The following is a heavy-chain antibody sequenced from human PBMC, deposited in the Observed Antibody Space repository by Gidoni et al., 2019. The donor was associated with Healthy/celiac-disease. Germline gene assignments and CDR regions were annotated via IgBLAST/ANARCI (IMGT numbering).Heavy chain of an antibody. CDR1: GFTFSSYS. V-gene: IGHV3-21*01. J-gene: IGHJ4*02. CDR2: ISSSSSYI. CDR3: ARGGSGWYGGVYYFDY. Sequence: EVQLVESGGGLVKPGGSLSLSCAASGFTFSSYSMNWVRQAPGKGLEWVSSISSSSSYIYYADSVKGRFTISRDNAKNSLYLQMNSLRAEDTAVYYCARGGSGWYGGVYYFDYWGQGTLVTVSS. D-gene: IGHD6-19*01.